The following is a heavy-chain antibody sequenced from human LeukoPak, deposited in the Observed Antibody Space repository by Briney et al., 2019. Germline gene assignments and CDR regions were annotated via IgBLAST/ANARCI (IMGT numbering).Heavy chain of an antibody. J-gene: IGHJ4*02. Sequence: SETLSLTCTVSGGSISSGDYYWSWICQPPGKGLEWIGYIYYSGSTYYNPSLKSRVTISVDTSKNQFSLKLSSVTAADTAVYYCASYCSSTSCYTWGFDYWGQGTLVTVSS. CDR2: IYYSGST. CDR1: GGSISSGDYY. V-gene: IGHV4-30-4*01. CDR3: ASYCSSTSCYTWGFDY. D-gene: IGHD2-2*02.